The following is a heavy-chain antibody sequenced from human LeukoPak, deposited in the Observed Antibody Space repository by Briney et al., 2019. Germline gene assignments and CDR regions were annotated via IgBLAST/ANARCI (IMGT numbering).Heavy chain of an antibody. Sequence: LSLTCAVYGGSFSDYYMSWIRQAPGKGLEWVSYISSSGSTIYYADSVKGRFTISRDNAKNSLYLQMNSLRAEDTAVYYCAREWGDHTDAFDIWGQGTMVTVSS. V-gene: IGHV3-11*01. D-gene: IGHD1-14*01. J-gene: IGHJ3*02. CDR3: AREWGDHTDAFDI. CDR1: GGSFSDYY. CDR2: ISSSGSTI.